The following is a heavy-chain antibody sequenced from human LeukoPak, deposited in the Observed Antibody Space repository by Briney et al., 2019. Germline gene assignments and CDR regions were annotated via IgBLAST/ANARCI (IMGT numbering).Heavy chain of an antibody. D-gene: IGHD1-26*01. Sequence: SETLSLTCAVYGGSISSSSYYWGWIRQPPGKGPEWIGSIYYSGSTYYNPSLKSRVTISVDTSKNQFSLKLSSVTAADTAVYYCARDLDLIVGVFFDYWGQGTLVTVSS. CDR3: ARDLDLIVGVFFDY. V-gene: IGHV4-39*07. CDR2: IYYSGST. J-gene: IGHJ4*02. CDR1: GGSISSSSYY.